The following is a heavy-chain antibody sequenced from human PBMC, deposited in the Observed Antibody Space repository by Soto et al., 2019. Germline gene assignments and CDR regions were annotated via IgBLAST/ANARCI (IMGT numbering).Heavy chain of an antibody. CDR1: GFTFSSNW. CDR2: ISTDASST. CDR3: ARLPNKSPQN. J-gene: IGHJ1*01. Sequence: EVQLVESGGGLVQPGGSLRLSCAASGFTFSSNWMHWFRQAPGKGLVWVSSISTDASSTSYADPVKGRFTISRDNAKNTLYLQMNSVRAEDTAVYYCARLPNKSPQNWGQGTLVIVSP. V-gene: IGHV3-74*01.